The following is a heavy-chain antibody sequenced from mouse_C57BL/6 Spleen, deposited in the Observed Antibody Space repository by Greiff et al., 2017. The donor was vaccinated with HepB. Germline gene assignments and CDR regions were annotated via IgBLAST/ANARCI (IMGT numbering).Heavy chain of an antibody. CDR1: GFNIKDYY. J-gene: IGHJ2*01. V-gene: IGHV14-2*01. Sequence: EVQLQQSGAELVKPGASVKLSCTASGFNIKDYYMHWGKQRPEQGLEGIGRIDPETGETKYAPKFPGKATITADTSSNTAYLQLSSLTSEDTAVYYCARSEANWDVYFDYWGQGTTLTVSS. CDR2: IDPETGET. CDR3: ARSEANWDVYFDY. D-gene: IGHD4-1*01.